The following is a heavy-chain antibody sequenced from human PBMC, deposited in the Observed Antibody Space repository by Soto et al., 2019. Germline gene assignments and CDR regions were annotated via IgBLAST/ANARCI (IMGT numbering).Heavy chain of an antibody. CDR1: GFSLSNVKLG. Sequence: QVTLKESGPVLAKPTETLTLTCTVSGFSLSNVKLGVSWIRQPPGKALEWLALIFSNDEKSYSSSLNTRLTTSYDTSKSQVVLTMNNMDPVDTATYYCARVVRLSGGWPRPDYFDSWGQGSLVTVSS. J-gene: IGHJ4*02. CDR3: ARVVRLSGGWPRPDYFDS. D-gene: IGHD6-19*01. V-gene: IGHV2-26*01. CDR2: IFSNDEK.